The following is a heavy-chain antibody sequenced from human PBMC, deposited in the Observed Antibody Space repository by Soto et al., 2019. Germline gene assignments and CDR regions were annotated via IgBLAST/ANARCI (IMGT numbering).Heavy chain of an antibody. CDR3: ARDNYGDTYYFDY. Sequence: SETLSLTCTVSCGSISSCAYYWSWVRQPPGKGLEWIGYIYYSGSTYYNPSLKSRVTISVDTSKNQFSLKLSSVTATDTAVYYCARDNYGDTYYFDYWGQGTLVTVSS. CDR2: IYYSGST. CDR1: CGSISSCAYY. D-gene: IGHD4-17*01. V-gene: IGHV4-30-4*01. J-gene: IGHJ4*02.